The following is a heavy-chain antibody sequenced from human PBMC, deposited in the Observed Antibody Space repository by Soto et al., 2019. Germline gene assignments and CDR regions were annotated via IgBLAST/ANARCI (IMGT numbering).Heavy chain of an antibody. CDR3: TTDLDWGTTWGYYYGMDV. CDR1: GFTFSNAW. Sequence: GGSLRLSCAASGFTFSNAWMNWVRQAPGKGLEWVGRIKSKTDGGTTDYAAPVKGRFTISRDDSKNTLYLQMNSLKTEDTAVYYCTTDLDWGTTWGYYYGMDVWGQGTTVTVSS. CDR2: IKSKTDGGTT. J-gene: IGHJ6*02. V-gene: IGHV3-15*07. D-gene: IGHD1-7*01.